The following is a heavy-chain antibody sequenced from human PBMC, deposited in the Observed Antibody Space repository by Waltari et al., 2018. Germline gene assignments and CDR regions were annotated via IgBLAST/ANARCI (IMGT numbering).Heavy chain of an antibody. Sequence: QVQLQQWGAGLLKPSETLSLTCPVYGGSFSGSSWSGIRQPPGKGLEWIGEINHSGSTNDNPSLKSRVTISVDTSKNQFSLKLSSVTAADTAVYYCARERNYYGMDVWGQGTTVTVSS. CDR3: ARERNYYGMDV. CDR2: INHSGST. J-gene: IGHJ6*02. V-gene: IGHV4-34*01. CDR1: GGSFSGSS.